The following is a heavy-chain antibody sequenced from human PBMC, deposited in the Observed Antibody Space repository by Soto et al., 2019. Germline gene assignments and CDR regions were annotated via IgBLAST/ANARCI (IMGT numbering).Heavy chain of an antibody. V-gene: IGHV4-61*01. CDR3: ARGPVVTPFVDY. CDR1: GGSVTSGNFF. CDR2: IFYSGST. J-gene: IGHJ4*02. Sequence: QVQLRESGPGLVRPSETLSLTCTVSGGSVTSGNFFWSWIRQPPGKGLEWIGHIFYSGSTKFHPSLKSRLTMSVDASRNQFSLKLSSVTAADTAVYYCARGPVVTPFVDYWGQGTLITVSS. D-gene: IGHD2-21*02.